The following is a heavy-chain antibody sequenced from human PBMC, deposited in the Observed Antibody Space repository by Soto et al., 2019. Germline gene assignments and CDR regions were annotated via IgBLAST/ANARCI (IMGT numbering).Heavy chain of an antibody. CDR1: LFTFSDYY. J-gene: IGHJ3*02. CDR3: AREGQSRYNAFDI. Sequence: GGSLRLSCAASLFTFSDYYMSWIRQAPGKGLEWVSYISSSSSYTDYADSVKGRFTISRDNAKNSLYLQMNSLRAEDAAVYYCAREGQSRYNAFDIWGQGTMVTVSS. CDR2: ISSSSSYT. V-gene: IGHV3-11*05. D-gene: IGHD2-2*02.